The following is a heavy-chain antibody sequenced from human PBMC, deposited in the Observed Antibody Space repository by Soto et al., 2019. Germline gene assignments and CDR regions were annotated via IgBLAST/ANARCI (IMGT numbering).Heavy chain of an antibody. Sequence: QVPLVESGGGVVQPGRSLRLSCAASGFIFSNYVMYWVRQAPGKGLEWVAFMSYDGTTKSYADSVKGRFTISRDNSQNTLYLQMNSLRPEVTGGYYCAREVLWSRFFDYWGQGTLVTVSS. CDR1: GFIFSNYV. V-gene: IGHV3-30-3*01. J-gene: IGHJ4*02. D-gene: IGHD3-10*01. CDR2: MSYDGTTK. CDR3: AREVLWSRFFDY.